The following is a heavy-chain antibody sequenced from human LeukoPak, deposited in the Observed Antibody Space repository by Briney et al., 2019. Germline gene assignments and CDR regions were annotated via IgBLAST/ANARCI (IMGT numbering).Heavy chain of an antibody. Sequence: PGGSLRLSCAASGFTFTDYCMHWVRQAPGKGLEWVSVISGSGSSTYYADSVKGRFTISRDNSKNTLYLQMNSLRAEDTAVYYRAKEMATIRAFDFWGQGTMVTVSS. CDR3: AKEMATIRAFDF. CDR2: ISGSGSST. V-gene: IGHV3-23*01. CDR1: GFTFTDYC. D-gene: IGHD5-24*01. J-gene: IGHJ3*01.